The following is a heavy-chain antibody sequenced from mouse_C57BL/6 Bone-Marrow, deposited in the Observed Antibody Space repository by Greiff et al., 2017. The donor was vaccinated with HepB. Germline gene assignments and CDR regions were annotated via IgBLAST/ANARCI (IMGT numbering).Heavy chain of an antibody. CDR1: GYSFTGYY. V-gene: IGHV1-42*01. CDR2: INPSTGGT. D-gene: IGHD1-1*01. CDR3: ARSPLVAHFDY. J-gene: IGHJ2*01. Sequence: VQLQQSGPELVKPGASVKISCKASGYSFTGYYMNWVKQSPEKSLEWIGEINPSTGGTTYNQKFKAKATLTVDKSSSTAYMKLKSLTSEDSAVYYCARSPLVAHFDYWGQGTTLTVSS.